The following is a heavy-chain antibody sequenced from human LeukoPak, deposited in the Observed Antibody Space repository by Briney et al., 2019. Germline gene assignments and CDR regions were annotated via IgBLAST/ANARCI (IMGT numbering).Heavy chain of an antibody. CDR2: IKHAGSEN. CDR3: ARENYDFWCGYYAPGDYYYYYMDV. Sequence: GGTLRLSCAASGCIYSSYEMSWLRDAPGKGLVWLANIKHAGSENYYEASVKGRFTICRDNAENSLYVQMDSLSAEDTGVDYCARENYDFWCGYYAPGDYYYYYMDVWGKGTTVTVSS. CDR1: GCIYSSYE. D-gene: IGHD3-3*01. J-gene: IGHJ6*03. V-gene: IGHV3-7*01.